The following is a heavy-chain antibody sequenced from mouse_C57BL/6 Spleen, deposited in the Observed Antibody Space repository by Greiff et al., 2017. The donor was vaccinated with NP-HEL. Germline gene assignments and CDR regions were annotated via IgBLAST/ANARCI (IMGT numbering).Heavy chain of an antibody. V-gene: IGHV1-7*01. Sequence: VMLQQSGAELAKPGASVKLSCKASGYTFTSYWMHWLKKRPGQGREWIGSINPSSGYTKYNQKFKDKATLTADKSSSTAYMQLSSLTYEDSAVYYCARSKIYDYDGYFDYWGQGTTLTVSS. D-gene: IGHD2-4*01. CDR1: GYTFTSYW. CDR3: ARSKIYDYDGYFDY. CDR2: INPSSGYT. J-gene: IGHJ2*01.